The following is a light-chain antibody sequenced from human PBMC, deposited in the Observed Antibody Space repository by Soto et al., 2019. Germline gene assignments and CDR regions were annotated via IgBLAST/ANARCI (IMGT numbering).Light chain of an antibody. CDR2: GAY. V-gene: IGKV3-20*01. CDR1: QSVSSSF. J-gene: IGKJ1*01. CDR3: KQYVTSPWA. Sequence: EIVLTQSPGTLSLSPGERATLSCRASQSVSSSFLAWYQQKPGQAHRLLIYGAYNRATGIQDRFSGGGSGTDFTLTIRRLEPEDFAVYYCKQYVTSPWAFGQGTKVDIK.